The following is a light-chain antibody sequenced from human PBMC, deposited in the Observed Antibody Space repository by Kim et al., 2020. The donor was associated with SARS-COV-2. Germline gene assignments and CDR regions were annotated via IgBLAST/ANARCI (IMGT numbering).Light chain of an antibody. J-gene: IGKJ4*01. Sequence: DIQMTQSPSSLSASVGDRVTITCRASQDIDNSLAWYQQTPGKAPKLLLYTASSLESGVPSRFSGSGSGTDYTLAISSLQPEDFATYYCQLDYSPVLTFGGGTKVDIK. CDR2: TAS. V-gene: IGKV1-NL1*01. CDR1: QDIDNS. CDR3: QLDYSPVLT.